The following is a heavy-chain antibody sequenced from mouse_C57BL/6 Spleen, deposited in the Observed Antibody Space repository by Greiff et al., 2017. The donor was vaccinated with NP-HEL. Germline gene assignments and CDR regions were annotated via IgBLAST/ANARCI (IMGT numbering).Heavy chain of an antibody. V-gene: IGHV5-4*01. CDR1: GFTFSSYA. CDR3: AREGYDCFAY. J-gene: IGHJ3*01. Sequence: EVQGVESGGGLVKPGGSLKLSCAASGFTFSSYAMSWVRQTPEKRLEWVATISDGGSYTYYPDNVKGRFTISRDNAKNNLYLQMSHLKSEDTAMYYCAREGYDCFAYWGQGTLVTVSA. CDR2: ISDGGSYT. D-gene: IGHD2-4*01.